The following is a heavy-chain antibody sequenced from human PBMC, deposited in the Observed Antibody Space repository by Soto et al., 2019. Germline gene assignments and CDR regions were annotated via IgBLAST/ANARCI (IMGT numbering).Heavy chain of an antibody. CDR1: GFTFSSYA. Sequence: PGGSLRLSCAASGFTFSSYAMHWVRQAPGKGLEWVAVISYDGSNKYYADSVKGRFTISRDNSKNTLYLQMNSLRAEDTAVYYCARDGNGRVYHEYYFDYWGQGTLVTVSS. CDR3: ARDGNGRVYHEYYFDY. J-gene: IGHJ4*02. CDR2: ISYDGSNK. V-gene: IGHV3-30-3*01. D-gene: IGHD6-6*01.